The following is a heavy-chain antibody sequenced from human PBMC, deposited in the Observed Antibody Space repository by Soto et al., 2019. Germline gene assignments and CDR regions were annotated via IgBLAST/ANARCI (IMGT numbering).Heavy chain of an antibody. J-gene: IGHJ6*02. Sequence: QVQLVQSGAEVKKPGASVKVYCKASGYTFTSYGISWVRQAPGQGLEWMGWISAYNGNTNYAQKLQGRVTMTTDTSTSTAYMELRSLRSDDTAVYYCARVRRGYCSGGSCPRYYYYYGMDVWGQGTTVTVSS. CDR3: ARVRRGYCSGGSCPRYYYYYGMDV. V-gene: IGHV1-18*01. CDR2: ISAYNGNT. D-gene: IGHD2-15*01. CDR1: GYTFTSYG.